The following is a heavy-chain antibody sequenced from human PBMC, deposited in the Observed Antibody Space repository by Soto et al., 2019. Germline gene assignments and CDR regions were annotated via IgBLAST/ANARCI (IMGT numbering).Heavy chain of an antibody. D-gene: IGHD1-7*01. V-gene: IGHV4-59*08. CDR2: IYYSGST. CDR3: ARSYNWNYEEYFQH. J-gene: IGHJ1*01. CDR1: GGSISSYY. Sequence: SETLSLTCTVSGGSISSYYWSWIRQPPGKGLEWIGYIYYSGSTSYNPSLKSRVTISVDTSKNQFSLKLSSVTAADTAVYYCARSYNWNYEEYFQHWGQGTLVTVSS.